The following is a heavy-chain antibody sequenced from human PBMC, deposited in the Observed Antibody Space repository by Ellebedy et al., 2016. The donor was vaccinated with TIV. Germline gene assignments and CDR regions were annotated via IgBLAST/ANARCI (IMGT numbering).Heavy chain of an antibody. D-gene: IGHD3-10*01. CDR3: SRLEFGELFCYGMDV. V-gene: IGHV4-59*01. CDR2: IYYSGST. J-gene: IGHJ6*02. CDR1: GGSISSYY. Sequence: SETLSLTCTVSGGSISSYYWSWIRQPPGKGLEWIGYIYYSGSTNYNPSLKSRVTISVETSKNQFSMKLSSVTAADTAVYYCSRLEFGELFCYGMDVWGQGTTVTVSS.